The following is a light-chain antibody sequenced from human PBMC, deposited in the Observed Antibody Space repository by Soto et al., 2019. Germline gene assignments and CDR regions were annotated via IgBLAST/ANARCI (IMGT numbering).Light chain of an antibody. Sequence: DIQMTQSPSTLSASVGDRVTITCRASQSIGNWLAWYQKKPGKAPKPLIYDAFHLESEVPSTFSGSGYGTEFTRTISNLQPDDFATYYCQQYNGYSPKTFGQGTKVEIK. J-gene: IGKJ1*01. CDR1: QSIGNW. V-gene: IGKV1-5*01. CDR3: QQYNGYSPKT. CDR2: DAF.